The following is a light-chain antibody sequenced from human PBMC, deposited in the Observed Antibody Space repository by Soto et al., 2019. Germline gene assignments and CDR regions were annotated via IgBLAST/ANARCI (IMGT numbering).Light chain of an antibody. CDR3: QQLNSYPLT. J-gene: IGKJ4*01. CDR2: AAS. CDR1: QGISSY. Sequence: HLTQSPSSLSASVLYRVTITFLASQGISSYLAWYQQKPGKAPKLLIYAASTLQSGVPSRFSGSGSGTDFTLTISSLQPEDFATYYCQQLNSYPLTFGGGTKVDIK. V-gene: IGKV1-9*01.